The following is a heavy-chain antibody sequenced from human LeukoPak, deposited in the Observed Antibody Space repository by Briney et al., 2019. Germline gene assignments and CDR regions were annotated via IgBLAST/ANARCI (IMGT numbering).Heavy chain of an antibody. V-gene: IGHV3-43*02. CDR2: ISGDGGSA. CDR1: GFTFDDYA. J-gene: IGHJ4*02. CDR3: AKDWGYGSGSYF. D-gene: IGHD3-10*01. Sequence: GXXLRPSCAASGFTFDDYAMHWVRHAPGKGLEWVSLISGDGGSAYYADSVKGRFTISRDNSKNSLYLQMNSLRTEDTALYYCAKDWGYGSGSYFWGQGTLVTVSS.